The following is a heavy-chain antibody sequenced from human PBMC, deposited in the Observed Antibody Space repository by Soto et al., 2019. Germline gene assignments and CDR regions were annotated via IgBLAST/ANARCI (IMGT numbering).Heavy chain of an antibody. CDR2: ISGSGGST. Sequence: PGGSLRLSCAASGFTFSSYAMSWVRQAPGKGLEWVSAISGSGGSTYYADSVKGRFTISRDNSKNTLYLQMNSLRAEDTAVYYCAKDILKSLHGDYLFDYWGQGTLVTVSS. J-gene: IGHJ4*02. CDR3: AKDILKSLHGDYLFDY. D-gene: IGHD4-17*01. V-gene: IGHV3-23*01. CDR1: GFTFSSYA.